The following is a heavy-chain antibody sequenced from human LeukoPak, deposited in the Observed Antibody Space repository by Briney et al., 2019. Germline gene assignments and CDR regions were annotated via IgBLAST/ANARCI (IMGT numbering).Heavy chain of an antibody. D-gene: IGHD6-13*01. J-gene: IGHJ6*02. CDR1: GFTFSSYA. V-gene: IGHV3-23*01. CDR3: AKGEPYSSSWYQVYYYYYYGMDV. CDR2: ISGSGGST. Sequence: PGGSLRLSCAASGFTFSSYAMSWVRQAPGKGLEWVSAISGSGGSTYYADSVKGRFTISRDNSKNTLYLQMNSLRAEDTAVYYCAKGEPYSSSWYQVYYYYYYGMDVWGQGTTVTASS.